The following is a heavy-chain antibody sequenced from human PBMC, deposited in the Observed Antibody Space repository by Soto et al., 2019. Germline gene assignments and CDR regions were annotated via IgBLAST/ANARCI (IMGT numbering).Heavy chain of an antibody. V-gene: IGHV4-30-4*01. D-gene: IGHD6-6*01. Sequence: SETLSLTCTVSGGSISSGDYYWSWIRQPPGKGLEWIGYIYYSGSTYYNPSLKSRVTISVDTSKNQFSLKLSSVTAADTAVYYCARDSAIAARDYYYYGMDVWGQGTTVTVSS. CDR2: IYYSGST. J-gene: IGHJ6*02. CDR1: GGSISSGDYY. CDR3: ARDSAIAARDYYYYGMDV.